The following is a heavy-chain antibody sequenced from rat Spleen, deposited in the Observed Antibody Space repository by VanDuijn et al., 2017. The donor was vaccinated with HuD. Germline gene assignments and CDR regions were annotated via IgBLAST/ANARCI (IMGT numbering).Heavy chain of an antibody. J-gene: IGHJ2*01. V-gene: IGHV2-6*01. CDR3: ARGWADY. CDR1: GFSLTSYT. D-gene: IGHD4-6*01. Sequence: QVHLKESGPSPVQPSQTLSLTCTVSGFSLTSYTESWVRQPPGKGLEWIATISNGETTYYNSTLESRLRISRDTSKSQVCLEMTSLQPEDTARYFCARGWADYWGQGVMGTVSS. CDR2: ISNGETT.